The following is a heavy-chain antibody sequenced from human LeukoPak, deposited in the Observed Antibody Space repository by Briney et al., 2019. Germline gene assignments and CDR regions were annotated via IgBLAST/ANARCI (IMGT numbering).Heavy chain of an antibody. D-gene: IGHD3-3*01. CDR2: IYTSGST. J-gene: IGHJ6*02. CDR3: ARVKRSWSGYMDYYYYGMDV. Sequence: SETLSLTCTVSGGSISSYYWSWIRQPAGKGLEWIGRIYTSGSTNYNPSLKSRVTMSVDTSKNQFSLKLSSVTAADTAVYYCARVKRSWSGYMDYYYYGMDVWGQGTTVTVSS. CDR1: GGSISSYY. V-gene: IGHV4-4*07.